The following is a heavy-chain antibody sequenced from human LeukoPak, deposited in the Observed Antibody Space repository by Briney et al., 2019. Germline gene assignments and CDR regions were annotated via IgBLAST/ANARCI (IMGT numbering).Heavy chain of an antibody. D-gene: IGHD2-2*02. CDR1: GFTFSSYA. V-gene: IGHV3-23*01. CDR2: ISGSGGST. CDR3: GKRDIVVVPGAIFGDY. Sequence: PGGSLRLSCAASGFTFSSYAMSWVRQAPGKGLEWVSAISGSGGSTYYADSVKGRFTISRDNSKNTLYLQMNSLRAEDTAVYYCGKRDIVVVPGAIFGDYWGQGTLVTVPS. J-gene: IGHJ4*02.